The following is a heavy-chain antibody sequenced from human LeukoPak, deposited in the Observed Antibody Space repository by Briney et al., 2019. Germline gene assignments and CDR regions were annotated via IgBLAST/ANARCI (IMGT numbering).Heavy chain of an antibody. J-gene: IGHJ5*02. D-gene: IGHD3-22*01. CDR2: IYASGST. CDR1: GGSIISTSYY. Sequence: SETLSLTCSVSGGSIISTSYYWSWIRQPAGKGLEWIGRIYASGSTNYNPSLKSRVTISVDTSKNQFSLKLSSVTAADTAVYYCARSGYYYVGGAWFDPWGQGTLVTVSS. V-gene: IGHV4-61*02. CDR3: ARSGYYYVGGAWFDP.